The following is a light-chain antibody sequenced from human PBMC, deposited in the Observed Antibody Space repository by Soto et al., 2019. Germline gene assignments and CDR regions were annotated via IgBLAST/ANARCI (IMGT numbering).Light chain of an antibody. V-gene: IGLV2-8*01. CDR1: SSDVGGYNF. Sequence: QSALTQPPSASGSPGQSVTISCTGASSDVGGYNFVSWYQQHPGKDPKLMIYDVTKRPSGFPDRFSGSKSGNTASLTVSGLQADDEADYYGSSYAGSSVPVAFGGGTQLTVL. J-gene: IGLJ2*01. CDR2: DVT. CDR3: SSYAGSSVPVA.